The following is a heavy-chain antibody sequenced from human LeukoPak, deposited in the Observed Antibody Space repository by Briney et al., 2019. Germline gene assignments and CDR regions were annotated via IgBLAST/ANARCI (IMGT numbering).Heavy chain of an antibody. Sequence: PGGSLRLSCVGSGFSLDDYAMRWVRQAPGKGLEWVSSISWDSGNKAYADSVKGRFTISRDNAKNSLYLQMNSLRPEDTAFYYCIKDMGFDLLKDAFDMWGQGTLVTVSS. CDR3: IKDMGFDLLKDAFDM. D-gene: IGHD3-9*01. J-gene: IGHJ3*02. CDR1: GFSLDDYA. CDR2: ISWDSGNK. V-gene: IGHV3-9*01.